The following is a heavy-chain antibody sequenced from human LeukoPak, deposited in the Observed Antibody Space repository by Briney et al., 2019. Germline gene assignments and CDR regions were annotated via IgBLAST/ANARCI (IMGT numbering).Heavy chain of an antibody. CDR1: GGSISSYY. CDR3: ARHEGSSYYDILTGYYDGKFDY. CDR2: IYYSGST. J-gene: IGHJ4*02. V-gene: IGHV4-59*08. D-gene: IGHD3-9*01. Sequence: SETLSLTCTVSGGSISSYYWSRIRQPPGKGLEWIGYIYYSGSTNYNPSLKSRVTISVDTSKNQFSLKLSSVTAADTAVYYCARHEGSSYYDILTGYYDGKFDYWGQGTLVTVSS.